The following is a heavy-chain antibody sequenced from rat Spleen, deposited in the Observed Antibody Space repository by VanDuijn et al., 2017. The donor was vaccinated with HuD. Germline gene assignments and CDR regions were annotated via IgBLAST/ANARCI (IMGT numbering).Heavy chain of an antibody. CDR1: GFTFSNYG. Sequence: EVQLVESGGGLVQPGRSLKLSCAASGFTFSNYGMAWVRQTPTKGLEWVASISTGGGNTYYRDSVKGRFTISRDNAKNTQYLQMDSLRSDDTATYYCARHGRDSYAHWYFDFWGPGTMVTVSS. D-gene: IGHD1-12*01. J-gene: IGHJ1*01. V-gene: IGHV5S14*01. CDR3: ARHGRDSYAHWYFDF. CDR2: ISTGGGNT.